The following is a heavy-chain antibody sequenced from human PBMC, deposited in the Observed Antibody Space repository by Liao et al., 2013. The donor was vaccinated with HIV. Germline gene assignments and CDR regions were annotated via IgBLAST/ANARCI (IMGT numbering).Heavy chain of an antibody. CDR3: ARGFRLRLGLVDY. V-gene: IGHV4-34*01. J-gene: IGHJ4*02. D-gene: IGHD3-16*01. CDR1: GGSFSGYY. Sequence: QVQLQQWGAGLLKPSETLSLTCAVYGGSFSGYYYNWIRQSPGKGLEWIGEINHSGSTNYNPSLKSRVTISVDTSKNQFSLKLSSVTAADTAVYYCARGFRLRLGLVDYWGPGNPGHRLL. CDR2: INHSGST.